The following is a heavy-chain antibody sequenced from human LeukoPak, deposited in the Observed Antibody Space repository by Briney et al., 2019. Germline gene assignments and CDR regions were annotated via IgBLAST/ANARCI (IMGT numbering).Heavy chain of an antibody. V-gene: IGHV3-9*03. CDR2: ISWNSGSI. D-gene: IGHD6-19*01. J-gene: IGHJ4*02. CDR1: GFTFDDYA. Sequence: GGSLRPSCAASGFTFDDYAMHWVRQAPGKGLERVSGISWNSGSIGYADSVKGRFTISRDNAKNSLYLQMNSLRAEDMALYYCAKGYSSGWYLGPADYWGQGTLVTVSS. CDR3: AKGYSSGWYLGPADY.